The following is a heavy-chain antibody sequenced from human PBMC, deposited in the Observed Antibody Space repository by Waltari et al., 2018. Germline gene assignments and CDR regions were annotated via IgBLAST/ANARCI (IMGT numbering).Heavy chain of an antibody. V-gene: IGHV4-34*01. CDR3: AREVLTGFTVTTSPFDY. Sequence: QVQLQQWGAGLLKPSETLSLTCAVYGGSFSGYYWSWIRQPPGKGLEWIGEINHSGSTNYNPSLKSRVTISVDTSKNQFSLKLGSVTAADTAVYYCAREVLTGFTVTTSPFDYWGQGTLVTVSS. CDR1: GGSFSGYY. J-gene: IGHJ4*02. CDR2: INHSGST. D-gene: IGHD4-4*01.